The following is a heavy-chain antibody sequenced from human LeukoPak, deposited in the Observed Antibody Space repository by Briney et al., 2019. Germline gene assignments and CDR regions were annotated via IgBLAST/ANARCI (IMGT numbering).Heavy chain of an antibody. J-gene: IGHJ5*02. V-gene: IGHV1-2*02. CDR2: ISPNSGAT. Sequence: GASLKVSCKASGYTFTGYYIHWVRQAPGQGPEWMGWISPNSGATNYAQSFQGRVTMTRDTSTNTAHMELSRLRSDDTAVYYCARGDCSVSGCHGGNWFDPWGQGTPVTVSS. CDR3: ARGDCSVSGCHGGNWFDP. D-gene: IGHD2-15*01. CDR1: GYTFTGYY.